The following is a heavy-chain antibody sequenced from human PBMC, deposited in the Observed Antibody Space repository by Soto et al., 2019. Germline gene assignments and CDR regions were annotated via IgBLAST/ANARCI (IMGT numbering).Heavy chain of an antibody. CDR3: ARQNDFWSGYYRSYYYYYMDV. V-gene: IGHV4-39*01. Sequence: SETLSLTCTVSGDSISSSSYYWGWIRQPPGKGLEWIGSIYYSGSTYYNPSLKSRVTISVDTSKHQFSLKLSSVPAADTPVYYCARQNDFWSGYYRSYYYYYMDVWGKGTTVTVSS. D-gene: IGHD3-3*01. CDR1: GDSISSSSYY. CDR2: IYYSGST. J-gene: IGHJ6*03.